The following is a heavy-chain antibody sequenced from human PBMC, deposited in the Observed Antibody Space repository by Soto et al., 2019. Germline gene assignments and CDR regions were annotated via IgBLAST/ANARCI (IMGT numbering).Heavy chain of an antibody. CDR3: ARDWRSGPRFGEARTDY. V-gene: IGHV1-18*01. Sequence: ASVKVSCKASGYTFTSYGISWVRQAPGQGLEWMGWISAYNGNTNYAQKLQGRDTMTTDTSTSTAYMELRSLRSDDTAVYYCARDWRSGPRFGEARTDYWGQGTLVTVSS. J-gene: IGHJ4*02. CDR1: GYTFTSYG. CDR2: ISAYNGNT. D-gene: IGHD3-10*01.